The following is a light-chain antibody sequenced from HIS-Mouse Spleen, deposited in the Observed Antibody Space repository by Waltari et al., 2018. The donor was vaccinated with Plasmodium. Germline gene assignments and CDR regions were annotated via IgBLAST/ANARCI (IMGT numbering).Light chain of an antibody. Sequence: AIRMTQSPSPFPASTGDRLTLTCRASQGISSYLAWYQQKPEKAPKLLIYAASTLQSGVPSRFSGSGSGTDFTLTISCLQSEDFATYYCQQYYSYPLTFGGGTKVEIK. CDR2: AAS. J-gene: IGKJ4*01. V-gene: IGKV1-8*01. CDR3: QQYYSYPLT. CDR1: QGISSY.